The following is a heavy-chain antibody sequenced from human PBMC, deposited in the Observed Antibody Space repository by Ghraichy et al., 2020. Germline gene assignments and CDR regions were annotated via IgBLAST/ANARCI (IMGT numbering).Heavy chain of an antibody. CDR3: ARAEGYYDFWSGYY. J-gene: IGHJ4*02. CDR1: GGTFSSYA. D-gene: IGHD3-3*01. Sequence: SVKVSCKASGGTFSSYAISWVRQAPGQGLEWMGRIIPILGIANYAQKFQGRVTITADKSTSTAYMELSSLRSEDTAVYYCARAEGYYDFWSGYYWGQGTLVTVSS. CDR2: IIPILGIA. V-gene: IGHV1-69*04.